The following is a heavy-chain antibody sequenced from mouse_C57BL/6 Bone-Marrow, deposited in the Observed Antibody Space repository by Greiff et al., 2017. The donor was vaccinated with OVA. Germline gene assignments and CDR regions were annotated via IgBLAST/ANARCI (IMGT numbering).Heavy chain of an antibody. Sequence: VQLQQSGAELARPGASVKLSCKASGYTFTSYGISWVKQRTGQGLEWIGEIYPRSGNTYYNEKFKGKATLTADKSSSTAYMELRSLTSEDSAVYFCATSYYGSFYFDYWGQGTSVTVSS. CDR3: ATSYYGSFYFDY. CDR1: GYTFTSYG. CDR2: IYPRSGNT. J-gene: IGHJ4*01. V-gene: IGHV1-81*01. D-gene: IGHD1-1*01.